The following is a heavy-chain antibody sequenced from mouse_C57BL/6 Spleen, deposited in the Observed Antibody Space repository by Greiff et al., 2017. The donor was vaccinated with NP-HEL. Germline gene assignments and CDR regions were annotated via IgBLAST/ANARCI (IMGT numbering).Heavy chain of an antibody. CDR3: ARGGPFDY. V-gene: IGHV1-52*01. J-gene: IGHJ2*01. CDR2: IDPSDSET. CDR1: GYTFTSYW. Sequence: QVQLQQPGAELVRPGSTVKLSCKASGYTFTSYWMHWVKQRPIQGLEWIGNIDPSDSETHYNQKFKDKATLTVDKSSSTAYMQLSSLTSEGSAVYYCARGGPFDYWGQGTTLTVSS.